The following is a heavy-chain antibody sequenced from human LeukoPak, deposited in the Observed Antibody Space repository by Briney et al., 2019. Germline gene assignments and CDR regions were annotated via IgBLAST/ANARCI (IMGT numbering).Heavy chain of an antibody. CDR1: GYTFTSYG. J-gene: IGHJ4*02. CDR3: ATASTADY. D-gene: IGHD2-8*02. CDR2: VDPEDGET. Sequence: ASVKVSCKASGYTFTSYGISWVRQAPGQGLEWMGLVDPEDGETIYAEKFQGRVTITADTSTDTAYMELSSLRSEDTAVYYCATASTADYWGQGTLVTVSS. V-gene: IGHV1-69-2*01.